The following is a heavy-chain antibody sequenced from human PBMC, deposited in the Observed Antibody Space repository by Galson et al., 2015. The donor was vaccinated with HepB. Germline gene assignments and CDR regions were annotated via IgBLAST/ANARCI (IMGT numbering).Heavy chain of an antibody. V-gene: IGHV3-23*01. J-gene: IGHJ4*02. Sequence: SLRLSCAASGFAFSNYAMSWVRQAPGKGLEWVSSIISSGGSTYYADSVKGRFTISRDNSYNTLYLQMNSLRAEDTAVYYCAKEYRIDLWLGALDYWGQGTLVTVSS. CDR3: AKEYRIDLWLGALDY. CDR2: IISSGGST. CDR1: GFAFSNYA. D-gene: IGHD5-18*01.